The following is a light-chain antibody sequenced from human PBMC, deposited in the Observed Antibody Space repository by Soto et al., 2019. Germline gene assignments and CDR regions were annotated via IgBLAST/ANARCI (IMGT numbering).Light chain of an antibody. CDR2: GAS. CDR1: QSVSSTF. J-gene: IGKJ4*01. V-gene: IGKV3-20*01. CDR3: QHYGSSPPLT. Sequence: EFVLTQSPGTLSLSPGERATLSCRASQSVSSTFLAWYQRKPGQPPRLLIYGASTRGTGIPDRFSGSGSGTDFTLTISRLEPEDFAVYYCQHYGSSPPLTFGGGTKVEIK.